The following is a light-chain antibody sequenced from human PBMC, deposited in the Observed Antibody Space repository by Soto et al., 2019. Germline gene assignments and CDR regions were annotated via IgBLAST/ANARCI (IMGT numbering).Light chain of an antibody. CDR1: QGISTW. V-gene: IGKV1-12*01. CDR2: TAS. Sequence: DIQMTQSPSSLSASVGARAPITCRASQGISTWLAWYQQKPGKAPKLLIYTASRLQTGVPPRFSGSGSGTDFTLTINSLQPEDFATYYCQHTNNFHFTFGQGTKVDIK. J-gene: IGKJ1*01. CDR3: QHTNNFHFT.